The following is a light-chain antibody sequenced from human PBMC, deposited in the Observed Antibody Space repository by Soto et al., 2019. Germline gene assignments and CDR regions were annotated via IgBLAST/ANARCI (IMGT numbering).Light chain of an antibody. CDR3: LQDINYPWT. J-gene: IGKJ1*01. Sequence: EIVLTQSPDTLSLSPGESATLSCRASQSVSARLAWYKHKPGQPPRLLISGASIRATGIPDRFSGSGSGTDFTLAISSLQPEDSATYYCLQDINYPWTFGQGTKVDIK. V-gene: IGKV3D-15*01. CDR1: QSVSAR. CDR2: GAS.